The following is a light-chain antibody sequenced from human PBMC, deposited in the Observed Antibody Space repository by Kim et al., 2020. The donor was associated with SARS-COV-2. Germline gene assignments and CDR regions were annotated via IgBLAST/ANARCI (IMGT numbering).Light chain of an antibody. CDR2: GAS. CDR3: QQYNSWPPYI. CDR1: QSVSSD. V-gene: IGKV3-15*01. Sequence: EIVLTQSPATLSVSPGERATLSCRASQSVSSDLAWYQQKPGQAPRLLVYGASTRATGIPARFSGSGSGTEFTLTISSLQSEDFAVYYYQQYNSWPPYIFGQGTKLEI. J-gene: IGKJ2*01.